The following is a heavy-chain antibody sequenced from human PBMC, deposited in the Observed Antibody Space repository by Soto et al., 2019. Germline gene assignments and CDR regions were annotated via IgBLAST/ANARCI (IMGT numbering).Heavy chain of an antibody. CDR3: ARPKDHDDCLDS. CDR1: GYTFTRYN. V-gene: IGHV1-3*01. J-gene: IGHJ4*02. CDR2: INAGNGNT. Sequence: QVQFVQSGAEVKKPGASVKVSCKAPGYTFTRYNMHWVRQAPGQRLEWMGWINAGNGNTRYSQNFQGRVTFTRDTSGNTAYMELNSLISEDTAVYYCARPKDHDDCLDSWGQGTLVTVSS. D-gene: IGHD2-21*02.